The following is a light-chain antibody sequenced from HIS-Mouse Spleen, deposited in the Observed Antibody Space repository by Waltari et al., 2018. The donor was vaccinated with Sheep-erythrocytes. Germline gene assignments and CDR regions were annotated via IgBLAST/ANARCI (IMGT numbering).Light chain of an antibody. CDR2: DAS. Sequence: TQSPSTLSASVGDRVTITCRASQSISSWLAWYQQKPGQAPRLLIYDASNRATGIPARFSGSGSGTDFTLTISSLEPEDFAVYYCQQRSNWYTFGQGTKLEIK. J-gene: IGKJ2*01. CDR3: QQRSNWYT. CDR1: QSISSW. V-gene: IGKV3-11*01.